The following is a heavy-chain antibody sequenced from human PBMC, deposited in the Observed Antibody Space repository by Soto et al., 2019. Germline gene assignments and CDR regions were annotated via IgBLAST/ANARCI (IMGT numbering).Heavy chain of an antibody. CDR3: ARVTTIVGVADQCFDY. V-gene: IGHV4-31*03. CDR1: GGSISSGGYY. D-gene: IGHD3-3*01. Sequence: QVQLQESGPGLVKPSQTLSLTCTVSGGSISSGGYYWSWIRQHPGKVLEWIGFICYSGRTYYNPSFRCRVTISVDMSKKQFALKLSSVTAAETAVYYCARVTTIVGVADQCFDYWCEGNLVNAS. CDR2: ICYSGRT. J-gene: IGHJ4*02.